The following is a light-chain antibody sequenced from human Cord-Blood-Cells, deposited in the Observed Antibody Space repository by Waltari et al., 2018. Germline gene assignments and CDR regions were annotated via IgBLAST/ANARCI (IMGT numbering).Light chain of an antibody. CDR1: QSISSY. J-gene: IGKJ1*01. Sequence: DIQMTQSPSSLSASVGDRVTITCRASQSISSYFNWYQQKPGKAPKLLIHAASSLQRGAPSRCSGSGSGTDFTLTLSSLEPPDSATYYCQPSYRTLTWTFGHGATVELK. V-gene: IGKV1-39*01. CDR3: QPSYRTLTWT. CDR2: AAS.